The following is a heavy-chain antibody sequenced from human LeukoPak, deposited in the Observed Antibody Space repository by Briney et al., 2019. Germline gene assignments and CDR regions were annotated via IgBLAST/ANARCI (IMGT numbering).Heavy chain of an antibody. CDR1: GGSFSGYY. CDR3: ASRETSVAY. CDR2: INHSGST. Sequence: SETLSLTCAVYGGSFSGYYWSWIRQPPGKGLEWIGEINHSGSTNYNPSLKSRVTISVDTSKNQFSLKLSSVTAADTAVYYCASRETSVAYWGQGTPVTVSS. V-gene: IGHV4-34*01. J-gene: IGHJ4*02.